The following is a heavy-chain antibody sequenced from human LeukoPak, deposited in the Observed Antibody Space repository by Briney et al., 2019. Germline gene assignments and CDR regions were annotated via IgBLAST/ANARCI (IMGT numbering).Heavy chain of an antibody. Sequence: GGSLRLSCAASGFTFSSYSMNWVRQAPGKGLEWVSSISSSSSYIYYADSVKGRFTISRDNAKNSLYLQMNSLRAEDTAVYYCARVPVSSWYGSGEDYFDYWGQGTLVTVSS. J-gene: IGHJ4*02. CDR2: ISSSSSYI. V-gene: IGHV3-21*01. CDR1: GFTFSSYS. CDR3: ARVPVSSWYGSGEDYFDY. D-gene: IGHD6-13*01.